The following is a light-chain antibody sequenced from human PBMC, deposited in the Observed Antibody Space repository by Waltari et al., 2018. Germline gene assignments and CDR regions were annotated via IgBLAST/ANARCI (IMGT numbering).Light chain of an antibody. CDR3: NSYSSSSSLVL. Sequence: QSALTQPASVSGSPGQSITISCTGTSSEVGTYNYVYWYQQHPGKAPKLMIYDVSNRPSGVSDRFSGSKSGNTASLTISGLQAEDEADYYCNSYSSSSSLVLFGGGTKLTVV. CDR2: DVS. CDR1: SSEVGTYNY. J-gene: IGLJ2*01. V-gene: IGLV2-14*03.